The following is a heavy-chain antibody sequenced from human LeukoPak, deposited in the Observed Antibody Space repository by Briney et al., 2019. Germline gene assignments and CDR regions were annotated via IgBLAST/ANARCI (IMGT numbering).Heavy chain of an antibody. V-gene: IGHV1-18*01. Sequence: VASVKVSCKASGYTFTSYGISWVRQAPGQGLEWMGWISAYNGNTNYAQKLQGRVTMTTDTSTSTAYMELRSLRSDDTAVYYCAREKRVAEAVWFDYWGQGTLVTVSS. CDR2: ISAYNGNT. CDR1: GYTFTSYG. D-gene: IGHD6-19*01. CDR3: AREKRVAEAVWFDY. J-gene: IGHJ4*02.